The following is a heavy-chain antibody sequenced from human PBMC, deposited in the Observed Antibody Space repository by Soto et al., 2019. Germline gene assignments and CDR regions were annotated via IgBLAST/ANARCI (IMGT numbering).Heavy chain of an antibody. CDR3: ARQIYDSDTGPNFQYYFES. D-gene: IGHD3-22*01. J-gene: IGHJ4*02. CDR2: IDPSDSQT. V-gene: IGHV5-10-1*01. CDR1: GYSFAGYW. Sequence: GESLKISCKGSGYSFAGYWITWVRQKPGKGLEWMGRIDPSDSQTYYSPSFRGHVTISATKSITTVFLQWSSLRASDTAMYYCARQIYDSDTGPNFQYYFESWGQGTPVTVSS.